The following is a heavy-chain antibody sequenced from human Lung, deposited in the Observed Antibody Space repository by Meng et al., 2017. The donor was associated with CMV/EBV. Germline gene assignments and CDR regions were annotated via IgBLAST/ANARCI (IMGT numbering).Heavy chain of an antibody. CDR3: VKDRMSSSWYNFDH. CDR1: GFTFDDFA. J-gene: IGHJ4*02. CDR2: ISWNSKKI. V-gene: IGHV3-9*01. D-gene: IGHD6-19*01. Sequence: GGSLRLXCAASGFTFDDFAMHWVRQGPGRGLEWVSGISWNSKKIDYADSVKGRFTISRDNAKNSVYLQMNSLRTDDTAFYFCVKDRMSSSWYNFDHWGQGTXVTVSS.